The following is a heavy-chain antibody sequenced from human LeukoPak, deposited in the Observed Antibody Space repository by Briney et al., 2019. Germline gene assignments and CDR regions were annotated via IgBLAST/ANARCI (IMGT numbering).Heavy chain of an antibody. Sequence: SETLSLTCTVSGYSISTGYYWDWIRQPPGKGLEWIGTIYHNGSTSYNPSLKSRVTISVDTSKNQFSLRLNSVIAADTAIYYCAKITTLDYWGQGTLVTVSS. CDR1: GYSISTGYY. CDR2: IYHNGST. J-gene: IGHJ4*02. V-gene: IGHV4-38-2*02. CDR3: AKITTLDY. D-gene: IGHD1-1*01.